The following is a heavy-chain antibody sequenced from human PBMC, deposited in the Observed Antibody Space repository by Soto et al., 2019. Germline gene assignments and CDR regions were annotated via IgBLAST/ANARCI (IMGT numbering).Heavy chain of an antibody. CDR2: ISAYNGNT. CDR3: ARSRAGGTWEQYPSFYFDY. D-gene: IGHD1-26*01. CDR1: GYTFTSYG. J-gene: IGHJ4*02. Sequence: ASVKVSCKASGYTFTSYGISWVRQAPGQGLEWMGWISAYNGNTNYAQKVQGRVTMTTDTSTTTAYMELRSLRSNDTAVYYCARSRAGGTWEQYPSFYFDYWGQGALVTVSS. V-gene: IGHV1-18*04.